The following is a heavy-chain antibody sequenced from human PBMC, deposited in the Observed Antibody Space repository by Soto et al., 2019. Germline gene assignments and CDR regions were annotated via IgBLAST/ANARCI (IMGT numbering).Heavy chain of an antibody. CDR2: IYSGGST. CDR1: GFTVSSNY. V-gene: IGHV3-53*01. Sequence: VGSLRLSCAASGFTVSSNYMSWVRQAPGKGLEWVSVIYSGGSTYYADSVKGRFTISRDDSKNTLYLQMNSLRAEDTAVYYRASSYSSSFGYYWGQGTLVTV. CDR3: ASSYSSSFGYY. J-gene: IGHJ4*02. D-gene: IGHD6-13*01.